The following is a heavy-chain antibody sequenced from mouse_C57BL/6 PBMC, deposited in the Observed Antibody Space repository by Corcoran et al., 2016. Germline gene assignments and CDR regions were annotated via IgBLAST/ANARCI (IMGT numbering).Heavy chain of an antibody. J-gene: IGHJ4*01. Sequence: EVQLQQSGPVLVKPGASVKISCKASGYTFTDYYMNWVKQSPGKSLEWIGDINPNNGGTSYNQKFKGKATLTVDKSTSTAYMELRSLTSEDSAVYYCARSPYYPDAMDYWGQGTAVTVSS. CDR1: GYTFTDYY. CDR3: ARSPYYPDAMDY. D-gene: IGHD2-10*01. V-gene: IGHV1-26*01. CDR2: INPNNGGT.